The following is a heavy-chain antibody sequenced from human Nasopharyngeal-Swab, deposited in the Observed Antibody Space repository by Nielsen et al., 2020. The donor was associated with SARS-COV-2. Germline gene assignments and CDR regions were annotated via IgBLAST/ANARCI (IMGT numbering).Heavy chain of an antibody. CDR2: ISSSSSYI. Sequence: GESLKISCAASGFTFSSYSMNWVRQAPGKGLERVSSISSSSSYIYYADSVKGRFTISRDNAKNSLYLQMNSLRAEDTAVYYCASSMVRGVDAFDIWGQGTMVTVSS. D-gene: IGHD3-10*01. CDR1: GFTFSSYS. CDR3: ASSMVRGVDAFDI. V-gene: IGHV3-21*01. J-gene: IGHJ3*02.